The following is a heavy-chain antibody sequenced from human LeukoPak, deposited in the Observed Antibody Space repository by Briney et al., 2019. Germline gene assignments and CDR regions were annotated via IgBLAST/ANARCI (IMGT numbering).Heavy chain of an antibody. CDR1: GGSFSGYY. D-gene: IGHD3-22*01. J-gene: IGHJ4*02. CDR3: ARGRRKGYYYDSSGYFLDY. Sequence: SETLSLTCAVYGGSFSGYYWSWIRQPPGKGLEWIGEINHSGSTNYNPSLKSRVTISVGTSKNQFSLKLSSVTAADTAVYYCARGRRKGYYYDSSGYFLDYWAREPWSPSPQ. V-gene: IGHV4-34*01. CDR2: INHSGST.